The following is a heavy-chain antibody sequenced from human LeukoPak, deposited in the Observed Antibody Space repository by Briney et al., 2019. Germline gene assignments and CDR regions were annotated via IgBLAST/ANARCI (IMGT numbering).Heavy chain of an antibody. V-gene: IGHV1-24*01. Sequence: ASVKVSCKVSGYTLTELSMHWVRQAPGKGLEWMGGFDPEDGETIYAQKFQGRVTMTEDISTDTAYMELSSLRSEDTAVYHCATDRGYPTGYLYYWGQGTLVTVSS. CDR1: GYTLTELS. J-gene: IGHJ4*02. CDR2: FDPEDGET. D-gene: IGHD1-14*01. CDR3: ATDRGYPTGYLYY.